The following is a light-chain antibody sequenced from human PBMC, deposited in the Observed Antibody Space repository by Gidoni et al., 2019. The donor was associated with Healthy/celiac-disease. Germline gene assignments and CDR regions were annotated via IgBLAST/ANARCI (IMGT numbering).Light chain of an antibody. CDR3: SSYTSSSTLV. V-gene: IGLV2-14*01. CDR2: EVS. J-gene: IGLJ2*01. CDR1: SSDVGGYNY. Sequence: QSALTHPASVSGSPGQSITISCTGTSSDVGGYNYVPWYQQHPGKAPKLMIYEVSNRPSGVSNRFSGAKSGNTASLTISGLQAEDEADYYCSSYTSSSTLVFGGGTKLTVL.